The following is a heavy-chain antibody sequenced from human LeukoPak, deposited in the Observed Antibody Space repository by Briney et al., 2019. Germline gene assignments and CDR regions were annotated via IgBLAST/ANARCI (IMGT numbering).Heavy chain of an antibody. CDR2: IIPIFGTA. J-gene: IGHJ6*03. CDR1: GVTFSSYA. Sequence: SVKVSCKASGVTFSSYAISWVRQAPGQGREWMGRIIPIFGTANYAQKFQGRVTITTDESTSTAYMELSSLRSEDTAVYYCATTDYYNHYRDVWGKGTTVTVS. CDR3: ATTDYYNHYRDV. D-gene: IGHD1-1*01. V-gene: IGHV1-69*05.